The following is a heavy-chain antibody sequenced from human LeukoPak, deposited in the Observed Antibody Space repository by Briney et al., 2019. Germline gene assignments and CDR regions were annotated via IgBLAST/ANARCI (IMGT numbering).Heavy chain of an antibody. CDR1: GFTFNIYT. J-gene: IGHJ4*02. CDR2: IKQDGSEK. D-gene: IGHD3-10*01. Sequence: GGSLRLSCAASGFTFNIYTINWVRQAPGKGLEWVANIKQDGSEKYYVDSVKGRFTISRDNAKNSLYLQMNSLRAEDTAVYYCARARGFFDYWGQGTLVTVSS. V-gene: IGHV3-7*01. CDR3: ARARGFFDY.